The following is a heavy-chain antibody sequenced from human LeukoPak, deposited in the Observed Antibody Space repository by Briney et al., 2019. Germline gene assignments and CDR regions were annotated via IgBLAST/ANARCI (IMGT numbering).Heavy chain of an antibody. CDR3: AGDNWGYKYY. J-gene: IGHJ4*02. D-gene: IGHD7-27*01. Sequence: PGGSLRLSCAASGFTFSKYSMTWVRQAPGKGLEWVSFISTSSETTYYADSVKGRFTVSRDNAKNSLYLQMNSLRAEDTAVYYCAGDNWGYKYYWGQGTLVTVSS. CDR2: ISTSSETT. V-gene: IGHV3-48*04. CDR1: GFTFSKYS.